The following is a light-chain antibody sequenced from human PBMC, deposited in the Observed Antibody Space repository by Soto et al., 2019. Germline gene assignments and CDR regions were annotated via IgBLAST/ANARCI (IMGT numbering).Light chain of an antibody. J-gene: IGKJ5*01. Sequence: EIVMTQSPATLSVSPGERATLSCRASQSVSSYLAWYQQKPGQAPRLLIYDASNRATGIPARFSGSGSGTDFTLTINSLQSEDFGVYYCHQYNNWPPSTFGQGTRLEIK. CDR3: HQYNNWPPST. CDR1: QSVSSY. CDR2: DAS. V-gene: IGKV3D-15*01.